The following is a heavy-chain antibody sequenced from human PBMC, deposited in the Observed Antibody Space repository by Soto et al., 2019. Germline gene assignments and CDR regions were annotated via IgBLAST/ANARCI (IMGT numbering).Heavy chain of an antibody. J-gene: IGHJ2*01. Sequence: EVQLVESGGGLVKPGESLRLSCAASGFIFSSYSMNWVRQAPGKGLEWVSSISSSGGYIHYADSVKGRFTISRDSPKNSLFLQMNSLRAEDTAVYYCSGGNTYWYFDLWGRGTLVTVSS. CDR1: GFIFSSYS. CDR2: ISSSGGYI. CDR3: SGGNTYWYFDL. V-gene: IGHV3-21*01. D-gene: IGHD2-15*01.